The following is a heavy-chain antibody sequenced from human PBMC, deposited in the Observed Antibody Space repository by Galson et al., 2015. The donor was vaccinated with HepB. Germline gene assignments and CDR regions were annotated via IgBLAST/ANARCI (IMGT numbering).Heavy chain of an antibody. CDR1: GGSVRSGSYY. CDR3: ARALLSYGLDV. J-gene: IGHJ6*02. CDR2: IYYSGIT. V-gene: IGHV4-61*01. D-gene: IGHD2/OR15-2a*01. Sequence: SETLSLTCTVSGGSVRSGSYYWNWMRQPPGKGLEWIGYIYYSGITNYNPSLKNRVTISVDTSTNQFSLKLNSVTAADTAVYYCARALLSYGLDVWGQGTTVTVSS.